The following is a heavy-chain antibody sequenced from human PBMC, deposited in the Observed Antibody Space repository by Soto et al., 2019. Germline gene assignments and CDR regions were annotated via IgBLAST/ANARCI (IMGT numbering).Heavy chain of an antibody. D-gene: IGHD1-1*01. J-gene: IGHJ4*02. CDR2: IWYDGSNK. V-gene: IGHV3-33*01. CDR3: ARDLEGPFDY. CDR1: GFTFSYYG. Sequence: QVQLVESGGGVVQPGRSLRLSCAASGFTFSYYGMHWVRQAPGKGLEWVAVIWYDGSNKYYADSVKARFTISRDNSKNTLYLPMNSLRAEDTAVYYWARDLEGPFDYWGQGTLVTVSS.